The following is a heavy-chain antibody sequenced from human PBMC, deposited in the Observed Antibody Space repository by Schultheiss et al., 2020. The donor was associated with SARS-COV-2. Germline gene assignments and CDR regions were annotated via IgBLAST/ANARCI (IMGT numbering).Heavy chain of an antibody. D-gene: IGHD3-3*01. V-gene: IGHV3-69-1*01. Sequence: GGSLRLSCAASGFTFSSYSMNWVRQAPGKGLEWVSSISSSDTIYYADSVKGRFTISRDNAKNTLSLHMNSLRAEDTAVYYCASNNKGYDFWSGYYSLWDYYYMDVWGKGTTVTVSS. J-gene: IGHJ6*03. CDR1: GFTFSSYS. CDR2: ISSSDTI. CDR3: ASNNKGYDFWSGYYSLWDYYYMDV.